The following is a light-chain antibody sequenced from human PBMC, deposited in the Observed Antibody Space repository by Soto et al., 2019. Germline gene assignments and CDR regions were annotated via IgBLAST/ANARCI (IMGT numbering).Light chain of an antibody. CDR3: AAWDDSLXGPFHV. V-gene: IGLV1-44*01. CDR2: SNN. Sequence: QSALTQPPSSSGTPGQRVTISCSGSSSNIGSNTVNWYQQLPGTAPKLLIYSNNQRPSGVPDRFSGSKSGTSASLAISGLQSEDEADYYCAAWDDSLXGPFHVFGTGTKVTVL. J-gene: IGLJ1*01. CDR1: SSNIGSNT.